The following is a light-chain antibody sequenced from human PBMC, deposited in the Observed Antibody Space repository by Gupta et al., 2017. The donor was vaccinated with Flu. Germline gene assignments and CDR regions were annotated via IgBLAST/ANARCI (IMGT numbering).Light chain of an antibody. CDR1: QSVSNNY. Sequence: EIVLTQTPDTLSLSPGERAALSCRASQSVSNNYLAWYQQKPGQAPRLLIYDASSRATGIPDRFSGSGSGTDFTLTIGRVEPEDFAVYYCQQYAGSPLTFGGGTKVEIK. CDR3: QQYAGSPLT. CDR2: DAS. J-gene: IGKJ4*01. V-gene: IGKV3-20*01.